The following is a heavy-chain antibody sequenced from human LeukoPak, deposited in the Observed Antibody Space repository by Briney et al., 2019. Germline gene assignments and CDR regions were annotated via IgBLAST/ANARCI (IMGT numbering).Heavy chain of an antibody. CDR3: ARVYCSGGSCLDAFDI. V-gene: IGHV1-18*01. D-gene: IGHD2-15*01. CDR2: ISAYSGHT. J-gene: IGHJ3*02. Sequence: ASVKVSCKASGYTFTSYGISWVRQAPGQGLEWMGWISAYSGHTYYARKLQGRVTMTTHTSTSTAYMELRSLRSDDTAVYYCARVYCSGGSCLDAFDIWGQGQWSPSLQ. CDR1: GYTFTSYG.